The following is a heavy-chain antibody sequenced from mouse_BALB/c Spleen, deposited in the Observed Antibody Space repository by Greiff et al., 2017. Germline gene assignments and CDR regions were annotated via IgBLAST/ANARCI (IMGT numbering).Heavy chain of an antibody. CDR1: GFNIKDTY. CDR3: APSTVPYWYFDV. V-gene: IGHV14-3*02. J-gene: IGHJ1*01. CDR2: IDPANGNT. Sequence: VQLQQSGAELVKPGASVKLSCTASGFNIKDTYMHWVKQRPEQGLEWIGRIDPANGNTKYDPKFQGKATITADTSSNTAYLQLSSLTSEDTAVYYCAPSTVPYWYFDVWGAGTTVTVSS. D-gene: IGHD1-1*01.